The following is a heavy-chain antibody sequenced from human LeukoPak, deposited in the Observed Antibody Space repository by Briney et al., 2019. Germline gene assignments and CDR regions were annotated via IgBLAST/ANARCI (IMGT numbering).Heavy chain of an antibody. J-gene: IGHJ4*02. CDR3: ARDAGVVIIEDLDY. V-gene: IGHV3-21*01. Sequence: PGGSLRLSCAASGFTFSSYSMNWVRQAPGKGLEWVSSISSSSSYIYYADSVKGRFTISRDNAKNSLYLQTNSLRAEDTAVYYCARDAGVVIIEDLDYWGQGTLVTVSS. CDR2: ISSSSSYI. CDR1: GFTFSSYS. D-gene: IGHD3-3*01.